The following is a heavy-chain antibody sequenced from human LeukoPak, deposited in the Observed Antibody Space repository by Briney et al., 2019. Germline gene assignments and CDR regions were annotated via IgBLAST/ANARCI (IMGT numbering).Heavy chain of an antibody. Sequence: PGGSLRLSCAASGFTFSDYATSWVRQAPGKGLEWVSGISNSGARTDYADSVKGWFTISRDNSKNTLYLQMNSLRAEDTAVYYCAKGRGSGSYFGIDPWGQGTLVTVSS. CDR2: ISNSGART. CDR1: GFTFSDYA. D-gene: IGHD3-10*01. J-gene: IGHJ5*02. V-gene: IGHV3-23*01. CDR3: AKGRGSGSYFGIDP.